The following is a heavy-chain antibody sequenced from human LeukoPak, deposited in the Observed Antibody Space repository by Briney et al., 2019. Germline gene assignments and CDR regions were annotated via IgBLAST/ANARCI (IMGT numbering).Heavy chain of an antibody. CDR1: GFTVSSNY. D-gene: IGHD1-26*01. Sequence: GGSLRLSCAASGFTVSSNYMSWVRQAPGKGLEWVSVIYSGGNTYYADSVKGRFTLSRDNSKNTLYLQMNSLRAEDTAVYYCARERWDYYGMDVWGQGTTVTVSS. CDR3: ARERWDYYGMDV. CDR2: IYSGGNT. J-gene: IGHJ6*02. V-gene: IGHV3-66*01.